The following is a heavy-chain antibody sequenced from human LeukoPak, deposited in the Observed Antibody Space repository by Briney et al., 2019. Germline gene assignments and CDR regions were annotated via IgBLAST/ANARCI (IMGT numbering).Heavy chain of an antibody. CDR3: ARQCCPGSLGSYDY. CDR1: GYPFNIYW. D-gene: IGHD1-26*01. J-gene: IGHJ4*02. Sequence: GESLKISCDTSGYPFNIYWIGWVRQMPGKGLEWMGVIYPGDSDTRYSPSFQGQVTISADKSISTAYLQWSSLKASDTAMYYCARQCCPGSLGSYDYWGQGTLVTVSS. CDR2: IYPGDSDT. V-gene: IGHV5-51*01.